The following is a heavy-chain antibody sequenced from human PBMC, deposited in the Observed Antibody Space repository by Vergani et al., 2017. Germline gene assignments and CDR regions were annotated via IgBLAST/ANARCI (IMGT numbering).Heavy chain of an antibody. J-gene: IGHJ4*02. CDR2: IAYDEKEK. CDR1: GFIFGAYG. D-gene: IGHD1-14*01. Sequence: VESGGGVVQPGGSLRLSCTASGFIFGAYGMNWVRHSPGKGLEWVAFIAYDEKEKSYVDSVKGRFTISRDNYKKTLDLKMNSLTPEDTGVYYCASWSYNLVGTDYWGQGTLVSISS. CDR3: ASWSYNLVGTDY. V-gene: IGHV3-30*02.